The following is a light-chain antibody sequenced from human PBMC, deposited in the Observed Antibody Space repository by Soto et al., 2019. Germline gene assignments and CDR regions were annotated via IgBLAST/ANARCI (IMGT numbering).Light chain of an antibody. CDR1: SIDVGAYNY. V-gene: IGLV2-14*01. CDR2: EVS. J-gene: IGLJ1*01. Sequence: QSALTQPASVSGAPGQSITISCTGTSIDVGAYNYVSWYQQHPGKAPKLMIYEVSNRPSGVSNRFSGSKSGDTASLTISGLQAEDEADYYCSSYTTSSTYALGTGTKLTVL. CDR3: SSYTTSSTYA.